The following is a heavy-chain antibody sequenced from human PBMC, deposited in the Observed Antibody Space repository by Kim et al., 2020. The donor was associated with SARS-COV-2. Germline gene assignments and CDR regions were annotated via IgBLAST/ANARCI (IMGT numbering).Heavy chain of an antibody. V-gene: IGHV3-30-3*01. CDR1: GFNFTNYG. Sequence: GGSLRLSCAASGFNFTNYGMHWVRQAPGKGLEWVALISYGGSFKSYADSVQGRFTISRDNSKSTLYLQLSSLRPDDTALYYCARSMARSVVTTTDYWGQGTLVTVSS. CDR3: ARSMARSVVTTTDY. D-gene: IGHD3-22*01. CDR2: ISYGGSFK. J-gene: IGHJ4*02.